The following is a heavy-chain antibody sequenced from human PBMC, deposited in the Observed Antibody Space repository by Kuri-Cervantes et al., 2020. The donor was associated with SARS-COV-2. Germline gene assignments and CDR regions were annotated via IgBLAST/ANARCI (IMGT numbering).Heavy chain of an antibody. CDR3: ARDVYSSSSLDYFDY. J-gene: IGHJ4*02. Sequence: KVSCKGSGYSFTSYWISWVRQMPGKGLEWMGRIDPSDSYTNYSPSFQGHVTISADKSISTAYLQWSSLKASDTAMYYCARDVYSSSSLDYFDYWGQGTLVTVSS. CDR2: IDPSDSYT. D-gene: IGHD6-6*01. CDR1: GYSFTSYW. V-gene: IGHV5-10-1*01.